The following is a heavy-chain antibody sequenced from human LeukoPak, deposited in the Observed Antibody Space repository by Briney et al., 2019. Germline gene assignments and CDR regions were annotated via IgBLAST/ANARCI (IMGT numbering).Heavy chain of an antibody. CDR2: IYYSGST. D-gene: IGHD5-12*01. V-gene: IGHV4-59*12. J-gene: IGHJ4*02. CDR3: ARDAGYDRVFDY. Sequence: SETLPLTCTVSGGSISSYYWSWIRQPPGKGLEWIGYIYYSGSTNYNPSLKSRVTISVDTSKNQFSLKLSSVTAADTAVYYCARDAGYDRVFDYWGQGTLVTVSS. CDR1: GGSISSYY.